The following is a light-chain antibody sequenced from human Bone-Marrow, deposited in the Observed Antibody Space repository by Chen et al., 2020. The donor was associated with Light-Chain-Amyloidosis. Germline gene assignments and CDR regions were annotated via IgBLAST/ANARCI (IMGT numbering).Light chain of an antibody. CDR2: DDS. CDR1: NIGSTS. Sequence: SYVLTQPSSVSVAPGQTATIACGGNNIGSTSVHWYQQTPGQAPLLFVYDDSDRPSGIPERLSGSNSVNPATLTISRVEAGDEADYYCQVWDRSSDRPVFGGGTKLTVL. V-gene: IGLV3-21*02. J-gene: IGLJ3*02. CDR3: QVWDRSSDRPV.